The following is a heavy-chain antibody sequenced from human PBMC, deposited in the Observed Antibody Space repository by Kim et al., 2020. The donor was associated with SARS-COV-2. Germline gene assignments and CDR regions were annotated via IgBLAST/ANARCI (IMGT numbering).Heavy chain of an antibody. CDR2: IRSSTGGR. D-gene: IGHD3-16*01. Sequence: GGSLRLSCAASGFTFSSYSMNWVRQAPGKGLEWVCPIRSSTGGRTYDDSAQGRFTITSAKAKTKMSLQLNMLRVETTDASDYYSAPVVLFGGVTLLDY. CDR1: GFTFSSYS. V-gene: IGHV3-21*03. J-gene: IGHJ4*01. CDR3: YSAPVVLFGGVTLLDY.